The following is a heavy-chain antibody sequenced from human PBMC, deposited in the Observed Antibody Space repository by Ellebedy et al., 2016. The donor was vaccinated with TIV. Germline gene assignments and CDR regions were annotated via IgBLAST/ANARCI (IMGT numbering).Heavy chain of an antibody. J-gene: IGHJ4*01. CDR2: FYHRGST. D-gene: IGHD5-12*01. V-gene: IGHV4-59*01. CDR3: AKYSGYDIFFDS. CDR1: GASITTSY. Sequence: SETLSLXXTVSGASITTSYWSWLRQPPGKGLRSPGYFYHRGSTNSSPSLKGRVTMSIDTSTNQFSLKLTSVTAADTAVYYCAKYSGYDIFFDSWGHGTLVAVSS.